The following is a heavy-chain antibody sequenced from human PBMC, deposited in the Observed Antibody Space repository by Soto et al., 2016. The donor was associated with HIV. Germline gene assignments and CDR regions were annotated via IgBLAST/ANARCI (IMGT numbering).Heavy chain of an antibody. Sequence: EVQLVESGGDLVQPGGSLRLSCVASGFTFGTYWMHWVRQAPGKGLVWVSRINGDGSSALSADSVKGRFTISRDNAKNTLYLHMNSLRVEDTAAYFCARGGGGSGSYYYAMDVWGQGTTVIVSS. CDR3: ARGGGGSGSYYYAMDV. D-gene: IGHD2-15*01. CDR2: INGDGSSA. V-gene: IGHV3-74*03. CDR1: GFTFGTYW. J-gene: IGHJ6*02.